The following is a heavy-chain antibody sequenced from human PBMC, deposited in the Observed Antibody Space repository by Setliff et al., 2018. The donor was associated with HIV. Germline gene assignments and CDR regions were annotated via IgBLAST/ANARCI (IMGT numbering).Heavy chain of an antibody. J-gene: IGHJ4*02. CDR1: GGSISSASYC. Sequence: PSETLSLTCTVSGGSISSASYCWSWIRQPAGKGLEWIGHIYSSGSTYYNPSLKSRVTISVDTSKNQFSLKLSSVTAADTAVYYCARDQRLSYWGQGTLVTVSS. V-gene: IGHV4-61*09. CDR2: IYSSGST. CDR3: ARDQRLSY.